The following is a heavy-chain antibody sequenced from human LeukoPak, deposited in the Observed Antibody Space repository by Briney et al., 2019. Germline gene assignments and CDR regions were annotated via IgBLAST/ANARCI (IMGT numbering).Heavy chain of an antibody. CDR1: GGSISSYH. CDR3: ARSFDSSGYYYVFDY. CDR2: IYYSGST. J-gene: IGHJ4*02. Sequence: SETLSLTCTVSGGSISSYHWNWIRQPPGKGLEWIGYIYYSGSTNYNPSLKSRVTISVDTSKNQFSLKLSSVTAADTAVYYCARSFDSSGYYYVFDYWGQGTLVTVSS. D-gene: IGHD3-22*01. V-gene: IGHV4-59*08.